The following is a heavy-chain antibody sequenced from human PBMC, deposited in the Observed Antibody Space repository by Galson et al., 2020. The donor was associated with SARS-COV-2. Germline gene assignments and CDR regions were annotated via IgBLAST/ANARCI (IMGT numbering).Heavy chain of an antibody. CDR1: GGSFSGHY. J-gene: IGHJ4*02. V-gene: IGHV4-34*01. Sequence: SETLSLTCAVYGGSFSGHYWSWVRQPPGKGLEWIGEINESGSVTYSPSLKSRVTISADTSKNQFSLKLSSVTAADTAMYYCARGHHQITMIVVVFTSGAFYFDSWGQGTLVTVSS. D-gene: IGHD3-22*01. CDR2: INESGSV. CDR3: ARGHHQITMIVVVFTSGAFYFDS.